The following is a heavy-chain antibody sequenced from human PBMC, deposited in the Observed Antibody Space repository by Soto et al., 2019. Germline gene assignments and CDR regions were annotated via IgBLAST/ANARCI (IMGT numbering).Heavy chain of an antibody. D-gene: IGHD3-3*01. CDR3: ARGYPYYDFWSGYYRTTGNYYYYMDV. CDR1: GGSFSGYY. J-gene: IGHJ6*03. V-gene: IGHV4-34*01. Sequence: SETLSLTCAVYGGSFSGYYWSWIRQPPGKGLEWIGEINHSGSTNYNPSLKSRVTISVDTSKNQFSLKLSSVTAADTAVYYCARGYPYYDFWSGYYRTTGNYYYYMDVWGKGTTVTVSS. CDR2: INHSGST.